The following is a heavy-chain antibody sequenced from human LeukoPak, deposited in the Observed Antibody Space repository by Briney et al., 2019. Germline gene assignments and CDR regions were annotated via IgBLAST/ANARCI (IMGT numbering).Heavy chain of an antibody. CDR1: GGSISSYY. V-gene: IGHV4-59*01. CDR3: ARGRTFDN. J-gene: IGHJ4*02. CDR2: IYDRGST. Sequence: SQTLSLTCTVSGGSISSYYWSWIRQPPGKGLEWIGNIYDRGSTKYNPSLKSRVTISVDTSKNQFSLRLSSVTAADTAVYYCARGRTFDNWGQGTLVTVSS.